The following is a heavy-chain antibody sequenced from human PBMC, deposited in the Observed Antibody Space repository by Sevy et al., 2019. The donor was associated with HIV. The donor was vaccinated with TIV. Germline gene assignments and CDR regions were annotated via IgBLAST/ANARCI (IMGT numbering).Heavy chain of an antibody. V-gene: IGHV1-24*01. CDR2: FDPEDGET. J-gene: IGHJ6*03. D-gene: IGHD1-20*01. Sequence: ALVKVSCKVSGYTLTELSMHWVRQAPGKVLEWMGGFDPEDGETIYAQKFQGRVTMTEDTSTDTAYMELSSLRSEDTAVYYCATGGGITGTSDYYYYMDVWGKGTTVTVSS. CDR1: GYTLTELS. CDR3: ATGGGITGTSDYYYYMDV.